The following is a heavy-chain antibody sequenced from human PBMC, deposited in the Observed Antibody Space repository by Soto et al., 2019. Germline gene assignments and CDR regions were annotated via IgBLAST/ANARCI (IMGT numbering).Heavy chain of an antibody. D-gene: IGHD2-21*02. CDR1: GFSLSTIGVG. CDR3: VQSRCGGDCLQSYSSHSYYGLDV. V-gene: IGHV2-5*02. J-gene: IGHJ6*02. Sequence: QIPLKESGPTLVKPTQTLTLTCTFSGFSLSTIGVGVGWIRQPPGKALEWLALIYWDDDKRYSPSLKSRLTVTKDTSKNQVVLTMTNMDPVDTATYYCVQSRCGGDCLQSYSSHSYYGLDVWGQGTTVTVSS. CDR2: IYWDDDK.